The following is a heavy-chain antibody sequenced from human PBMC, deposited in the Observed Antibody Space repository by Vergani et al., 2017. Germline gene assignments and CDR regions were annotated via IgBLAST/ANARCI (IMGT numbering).Heavy chain of an antibody. V-gene: IGHV3-21*01. D-gene: IGHD3-3*01. Sequence: EVQLVESGGGLVKPGGSLRLSCAASGFTFSSYSMNWVRQAPGKGLEWVSSISSSSSYIYYADSVKGRFTISRDNAKNSLYPQMNSLRAEDTAVYYCAREAPLRNYDFWSGYYARDPNYYYYYYMDVWGKGTTVTVSS. J-gene: IGHJ6*03. CDR1: GFTFSSYS. CDR2: ISSSSSYI. CDR3: AREAPLRNYDFWSGYYARDPNYYYYYYMDV.